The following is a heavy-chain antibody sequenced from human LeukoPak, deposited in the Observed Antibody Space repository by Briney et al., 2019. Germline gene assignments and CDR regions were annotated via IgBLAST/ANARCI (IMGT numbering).Heavy chain of an antibody. Sequence: GGSLRLSCAASGFTFSSYAMSWVRQAPGKGLEWVSAISGSGGSTYYADSVKGRFTISRDNSKNTLYLQMNSLRAEDTVVYYCAKRPHIVVVPAAPLDYWGQGTLVTVSS. V-gene: IGHV3-23*01. CDR2: ISGSGGST. CDR3: AKRPHIVVVPAAPLDY. CDR1: GFTFSSYA. D-gene: IGHD2-2*01. J-gene: IGHJ4*02.